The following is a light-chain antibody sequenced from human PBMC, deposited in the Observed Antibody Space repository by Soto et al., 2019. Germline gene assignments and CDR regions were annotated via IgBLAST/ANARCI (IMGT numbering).Light chain of an antibody. V-gene: IGLV2-14*01. CDR3: SSYTNINTRACV. CDR2: EVS. J-gene: IGLJ1*01. CDR1: SSDVGGYNY. Sequence: QSVLTQPASVSGSPGQSITISCTGTSSDVGGYNYVSWYQQHPGKAPKLMIYEVSNRPSGVSNRFSGSKSGNTASLTISGLQAEDEAEYYCSSYTNINTRACVFGTGTKVTVL.